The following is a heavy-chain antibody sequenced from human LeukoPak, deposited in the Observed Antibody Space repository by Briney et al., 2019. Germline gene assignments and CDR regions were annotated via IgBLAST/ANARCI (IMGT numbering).Heavy chain of an antibody. D-gene: IGHD6-19*01. CDR3: ARVHSSGWYNRGGTIDY. CDR1: GGSISSSIYY. CDR2: VFYNGAT. Sequence: SETLSLTCIVSGGSISSSIYYWAWVRQPPGKGLEWIGTVFYNGATQYSPSLRSRVTISIDTSTNQFSLKLTSVTAADTAVYYCARVHSSGWYNRGGTIDYWGQGTLVTVSS. V-gene: IGHV4-39*07. J-gene: IGHJ4*02.